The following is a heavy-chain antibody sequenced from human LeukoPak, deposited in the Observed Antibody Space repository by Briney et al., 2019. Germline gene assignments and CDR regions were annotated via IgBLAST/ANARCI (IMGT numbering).Heavy chain of an antibody. CDR1: GFTFSSYA. CDR3: ARDDYGDGYYYYGMDV. D-gene: IGHD4-17*01. V-gene: IGHV3-23*01. Sequence: GSLRLSCAASGFTFSSYAMSWVRQAPGKGLEWVSAISGSGGSTYYADSVKGRFTISRDNSKNTLYLQMNSLRAEDTAVYYCARDDYGDGYYYYGMDVWGQGTTVTVSS. J-gene: IGHJ6*02. CDR2: ISGSGGST.